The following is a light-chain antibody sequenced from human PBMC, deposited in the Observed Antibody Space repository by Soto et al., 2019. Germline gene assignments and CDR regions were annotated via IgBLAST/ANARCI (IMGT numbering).Light chain of an antibody. CDR2: GAS. CDR1: QTVSSSY. CDR3: QQGDSFPFT. Sequence: EIVLTQSPGTLSLSPGERATLSCRASQTVSSSYLAWYQQTPGRAPRLLIYGASIRATGTPDRFSGSGSGTDFTLIISSLQPEDFATYFCQQGDSFPFTFGGGTKVDIK. V-gene: IGKV3-20*01. J-gene: IGKJ4*01.